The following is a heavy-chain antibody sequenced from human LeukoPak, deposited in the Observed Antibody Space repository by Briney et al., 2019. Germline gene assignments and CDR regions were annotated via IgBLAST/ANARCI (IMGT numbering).Heavy chain of an antibody. CDR2: IKSKTDGGTT. J-gene: IGHJ4*02. CDR3: AIGANHCFPN. CDR1: GFTFTNAW. V-gene: IGHV3-15*01. Sequence: GGSLRLSCAASGFTFTNAWMSWVRQAPGKGLEWVGRIKSKTDGGTTDYAAPVKGRFTISRDDSKNTLYLQMNSLRPDDTALYFCAIGANHCFPNWGQGTLVTVSS. D-gene: IGHD4-17*01.